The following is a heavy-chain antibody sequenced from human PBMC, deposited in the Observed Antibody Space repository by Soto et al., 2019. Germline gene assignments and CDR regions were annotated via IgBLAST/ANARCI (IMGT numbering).Heavy chain of an antibody. D-gene: IGHD2-2*02. J-gene: IGHJ4*02. CDR1: GFTFSSYA. Sequence: GGSLRLSCAASGFTFSSYAMHWVRQAPGKGLEWVAVISYDGSNKYYADSVKGRFTISRDNSKNTLYLQMNSLRAEDTAVYYCARGAIHHLLYILYWGQGTLVTVSS. V-gene: IGHV3-30-3*01. CDR3: ARGAIHHLLYILY. CDR2: ISYDGSNK.